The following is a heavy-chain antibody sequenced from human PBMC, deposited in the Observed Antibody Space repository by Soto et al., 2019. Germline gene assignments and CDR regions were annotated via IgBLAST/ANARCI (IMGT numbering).Heavy chain of an antibody. CDR1: GYTFTSYG. V-gene: IGHV1-18*04. CDR3: ATTPLRITGPEFTFDY. D-gene: IGHD1-20*01. CDR2: ISAYNGNT. J-gene: IGHJ4*02. Sequence: GASVKVSCKASGYTFTSYGISWVRQAPGQGLEWMGWISAYNGNTNYAQKLQGRVTMTTDTSTSTAYMELRSLRSDDTAVYYCATTPLRITGPEFTFDYWGQGTLVTVSS.